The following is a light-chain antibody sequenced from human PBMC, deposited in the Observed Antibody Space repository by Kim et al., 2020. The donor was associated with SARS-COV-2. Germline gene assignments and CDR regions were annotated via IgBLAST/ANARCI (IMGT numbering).Light chain of an antibody. CDR3: QQYTSYPLT. J-gene: IGKJ4*01. V-gene: IGKV1-5*03. Sequence: GDSVTITGRDSQSIDTWGAWHQQKPGKAPTLLIYKASTLESGVPSRFSGSGSGTDFPLTISSLQPDDFATYYCQQYTSYPLTFGGGTKVDIK. CDR1: QSIDTW. CDR2: KAS.